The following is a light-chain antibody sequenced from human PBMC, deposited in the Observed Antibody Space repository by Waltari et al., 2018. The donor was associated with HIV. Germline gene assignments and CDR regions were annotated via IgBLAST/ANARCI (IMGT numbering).Light chain of an antibody. CDR3: QKYNIVPYT. Sequence: DIQMTQSPSSLSASVGDRVTITCRASQDIRNYLAWYQQKAGTAPKLLIYAASILQSGVPSRFSGCESGTDFTLTISSLQPEDVATYYCQKYNIVPYTFGQGTKLEIK. J-gene: IGKJ2*01. CDR1: QDIRNY. V-gene: IGKV1-27*01. CDR2: AAS.